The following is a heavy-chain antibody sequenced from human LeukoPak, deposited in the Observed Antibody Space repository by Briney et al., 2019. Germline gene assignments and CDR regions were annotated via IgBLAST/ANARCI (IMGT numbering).Heavy chain of an antibody. CDR3: AKSPARGYSYGSTHHYYGMDV. CDR1: GFTFSSYT. V-gene: IGHV3-48*01. D-gene: IGHD5-18*01. J-gene: IGHJ6*02. Sequence: PGGSLRLSCAASGFTFSSYTMSWVRQAPGKGLEWVSYISSSSSTIYYADSVKGRFTISRDNAKNSLFLQLDSLRAEDTAVYYCAKSPARGYSYGSTHHYYGMDVWGQGTTVTVSS. CDR2: ISSSSSTI.